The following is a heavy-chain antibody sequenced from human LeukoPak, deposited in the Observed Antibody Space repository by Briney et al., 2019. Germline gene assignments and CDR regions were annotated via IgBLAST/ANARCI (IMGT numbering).Heavy chain of an antibody. CDR1: GFTFSSYS. V-gene: IGHV3-48*01. CDR3: ARVGYLRPFDY. D-gene: IGHD2-2*03. Sequence: GGSLRLSCAASGFTFSSYSMNWVRQAPGKGLEWVSYISSSGSTIYYADSVKGRFTISRDNAKNSLYLQMNSLRAEDTAVYYCARVGYLRPFDYWGQGTLVTVSS. CDR2: ISSSGSTI. J-gene: IGHJ4*02.